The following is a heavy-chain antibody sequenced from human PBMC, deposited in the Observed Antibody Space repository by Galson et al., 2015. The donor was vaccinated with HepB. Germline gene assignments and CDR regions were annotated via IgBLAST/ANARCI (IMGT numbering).Heavy chain of an antibody. J-gene: IGHJ4*02. V-gene: IGHV6-1*01. CDR1: GDSVSSDRVA. Sequence: CAISGDSVSSDRVAWNWIRQSPSRGLEWLGRTYYRSKWYSDYAISVKSRITINPDTSKNQFSLQLNSVTPEDTAVYYCASGVVGAIDYFDYCGQGTLVTVSS. CDR3: ASGVVGAIDYFDY. D-gene: IGHD1-26*01. CDR2: TYYRSKWYS.